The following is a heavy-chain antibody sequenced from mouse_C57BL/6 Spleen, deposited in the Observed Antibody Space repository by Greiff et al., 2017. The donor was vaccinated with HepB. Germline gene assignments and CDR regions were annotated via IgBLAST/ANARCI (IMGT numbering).Heavy chain of an antibody. CDR3: ARYDGYYDYAMDY. D-gene: IGHD2-3*01. Sequence: VMLVESGAELVKPGASVKISCKASGYAFSSYWMNWVKQRPGKGLEWIGQIYPGDGDTNYNGKFKGKATLTADKSSSTGYMQLSSLTSADSAVYFCARYDGYYDYAMDYWGQGTSVTVSS. J-gene: IGHJ4*01. CDR1: GYAFSSYW. CDR2: IYPGDGDT. V-gene: IGHV1-80*01.